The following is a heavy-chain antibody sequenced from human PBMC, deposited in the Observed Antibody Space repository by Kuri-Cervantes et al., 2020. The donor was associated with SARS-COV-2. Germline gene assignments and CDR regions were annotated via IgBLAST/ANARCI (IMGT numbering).Heavy chain of an antibody. J-gene: IGHJ6*03. CDR3: ARDRIAPTGWDYYMDV. Sequence: GESLKISCAASGFTFSTYAMHWVRQAPGKGLEWVAVIWYDGSNKYYADSVKGRFTISRDNSKNTLYLQMNSLRAEDTAVYYCARDRIAPTGWDYYMDVWGEGTTVTVSS. D-gene: IGHD2-15*01. V-gene: IGHV3-33*08. CDR2: IWYDGSNK. CDR1: GFTFSTYA.